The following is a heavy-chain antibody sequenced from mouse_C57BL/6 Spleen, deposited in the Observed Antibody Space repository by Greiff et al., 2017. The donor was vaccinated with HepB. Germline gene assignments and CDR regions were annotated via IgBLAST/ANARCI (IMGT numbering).Heavy chain of an antibody. J-gene: IGHJ2*01. CDR3: ARDAYDPYYFDY. Sequence: EVQRVESGPGLVKPSQSLSLTCSATGYSITSGYYWNWIRQLPENKLEGMSYISYDGSNNYNPSLKKRISITRDTSTNQFFLKLNSVTTEDTATYNCARDAYDPYYFDYWGQGTTLTVSS. CDR1: GYSITSGYY. V-gene: IGHV3-6*01. D-gene: IGHD2-3*01. CDR2: ISYDGSN.